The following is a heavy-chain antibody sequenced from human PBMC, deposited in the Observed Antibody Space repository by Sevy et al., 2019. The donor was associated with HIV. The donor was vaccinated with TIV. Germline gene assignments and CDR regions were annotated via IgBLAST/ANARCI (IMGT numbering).Heavy chain of an antibody. CDR3: ARRYFDV. J-gene: IGHJ4*02. V-gene: IGHV3-7*01. D-gene: IGHD3-16*02. CDR1: GCTFHTYW. CDR2: IRQDGNEI. Sequence: GGSLRLSCAASGCTFHTYWMQWVRQAPGKGLEWVANIRQDGNEIYYADSVKGRFTISRDNAMQSLYLEMNNLRVEDSVIYYCARRYFDVWGQGTLVTVSS.